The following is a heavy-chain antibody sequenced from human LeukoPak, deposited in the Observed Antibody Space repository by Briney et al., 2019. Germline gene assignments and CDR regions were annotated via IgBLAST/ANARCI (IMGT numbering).Heavy chain of an antibody. CDR3: AKGKKGATILGGLHGTTAFDF. J-gene: IGHJ4*02. Sequence: SETLSLTCGVSGGAFNGYYWSWIRQAPGKGLEWIGEMIHSGSSNYNPSLRSRVTISGDTSKNQFSLKLNSLTAADTAVYYCAKGKKGATILGGLHGTTAFDFWGQGILVTVSS. D-gene: IGHD1-1*01. CDR1: GGAFNGYY. V-gene: IGHV4-34*12. CDR2: MIHSGSS.